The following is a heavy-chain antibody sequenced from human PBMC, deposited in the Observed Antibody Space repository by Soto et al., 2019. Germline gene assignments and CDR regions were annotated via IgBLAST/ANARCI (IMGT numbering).Heavy chain of an antibody. Sequence: PSETLSLTCTVSGGSISSGGYYWSWIRQHPGKGLEWIGYIYYSGSTYYNPSLKSRVTISVDTSKNQFSLKLSSVTAADTAVYYCASQGAGRIVVADDAFDIWGQGTMVTVSS. CDR2: IYYSGST. CDR3: ASQGAGRIVVADDAFDI. V-gene: IGHV4-31*03. D-gene: IGHD3-22*01. J-gene: IGHJ3*02. CDR1: GGSISSGGYY.